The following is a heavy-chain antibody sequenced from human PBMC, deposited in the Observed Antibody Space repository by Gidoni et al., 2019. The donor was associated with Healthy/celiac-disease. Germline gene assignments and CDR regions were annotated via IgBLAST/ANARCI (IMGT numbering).Heavy chain of an antibody. J-gene: IGHJ4*02. V-gene: IGHV3-30*03. D-gene: IGHD4-17*01. CDR3: AISPPDYGDNDPVDY. Sequence: VKGRFTISRDNSKNTLYLQMNSLRAEDTAVYYCAISPPDYGDNDPVDYWGQGTLVTVSS.